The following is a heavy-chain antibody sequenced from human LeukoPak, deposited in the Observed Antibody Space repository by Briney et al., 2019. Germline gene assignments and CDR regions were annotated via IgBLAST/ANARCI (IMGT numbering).Heavy chain of an antibody. J-gene: IGHJ4*02. CDR1: GYTFTGYY. D-gene: IGHD2-2*01. Sequence: GASVKDSCKASGYTFTGYYMHCVRQAPGQGLEWMVWINPNNGGTNYAKTFQGRVTMTRDTSISTAYKELRRLRSDDTAVDYCAGDPGVCRSTSCQSPTDYWGQGTLVTVSS. CDR3: AGDPGVCRSTSCQSPTDY. V-gene: IGHV1-2*02. CDR2: INPNNGGT.